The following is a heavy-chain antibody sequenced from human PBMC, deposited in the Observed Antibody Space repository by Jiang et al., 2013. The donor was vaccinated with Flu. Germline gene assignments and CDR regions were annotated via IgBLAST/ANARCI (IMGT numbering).Heavy chain of an antibody. J-gene: IGHJ4*02. Sequence: SGGSISSSNWWSWVASPQEGAGVDWDVFHSGSTNYNPSLKSRVTISVDKSKNQFSLKLKSVTAADTAVYYCARGGVGAREGYCDYWGQGTLVTVSS. CDR2: VFHSGST. V-gene: IGHV4-4*02. D-gene: IGHD1-26*01. CDR1: GGSISSSNW. CDR3: ARGGVGAREGYCDY.